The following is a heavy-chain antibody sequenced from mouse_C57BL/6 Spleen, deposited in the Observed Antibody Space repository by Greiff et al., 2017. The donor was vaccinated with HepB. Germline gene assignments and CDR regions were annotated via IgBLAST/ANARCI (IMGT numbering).Heavy chain of an antibody. Sequence: EVKLQESGGGLVKPGGSLKLSCAASGFTFSDYGMHWVRQAPEKGLEWVAYISSGSSTTYYADTVKGRFTISRDNAKNTLFLQMTSLRSEDTAMYYCARRNYYGSSYGGYFDYWGQGTTLTVSS. CDR2: ISSGSSTT. CDR3: ARRNYYGSSYGGYFDY. D-gene: IGHD1-1*01. J-gene: IGHJ2*01. V-gene: IGHV5-17*01. CDR1: GFTFSDYG.